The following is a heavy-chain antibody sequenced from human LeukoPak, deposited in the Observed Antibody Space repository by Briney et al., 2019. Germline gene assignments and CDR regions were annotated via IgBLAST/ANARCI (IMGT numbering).Heavy chain of an antibody. CDR1: GGSISSSNW. D-gene: IGHD5-18*01. CDR3: ARDRVDTAMVYYYGMDV. V-gene: IGHV4-4*02. CDR2: IYHSGST. Sequence: SGTLSLTCVVSGGSISSSNWWSWVRQPPGKGLEWIGEIYHSGSTNYNPSLKSRVTISVDKSKNQFSLKLSSVTAADTAVYYCARDRVDTAMVYYYGMDVWGQGTTVTVSS. J-gene: IGHJ6*02.